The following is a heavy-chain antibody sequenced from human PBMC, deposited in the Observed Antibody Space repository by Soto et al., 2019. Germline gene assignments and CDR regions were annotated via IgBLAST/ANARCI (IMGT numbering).Heavy chain of an antibody. CDR1: GDSVTISDYY. J-gene: IGHJ4*02. Sequence: QLKLQESGPGLVKPSEALSLTCTVSGDSVTISDYYWGWIRQPPGKGLEWIGSIHYSGSTYYNPSLKSRVTISGDTSKKQFSLKLTSVTAADAALYYCAAHDSGGYYAEYWGQGTLVTVSA. V-gene: IGHV4-39*01. CDR2: IHYSGST. D-gene: IGHD3-22*01. CDR3: AAHDSGGYYAEY.